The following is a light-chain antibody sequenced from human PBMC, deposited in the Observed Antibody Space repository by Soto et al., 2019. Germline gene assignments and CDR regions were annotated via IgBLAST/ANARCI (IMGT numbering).Light chain of an antibody. J-gene: IGLJ1*01. CDR2: EVS. Sequence: HCARTQLPSATGFPGRSVTISYTGTSSDVGGYNYVSWYQQHPGKAPKLMNYEVSKRPSGVPDRFSGSKSGNTASLTVSGFQAEDEADYYCSSYAASNIRYVFGTGTKVTVL. V-gene: IGLV2-8*01. CDR3: SSYAASNIRYV. CDR1: SSDVGGYNY.